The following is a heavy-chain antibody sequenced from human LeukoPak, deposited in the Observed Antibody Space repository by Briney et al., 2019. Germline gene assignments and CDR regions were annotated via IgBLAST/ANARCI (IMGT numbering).Heavy chain of an antibody. CDR3: ATRSGSPDGGFDP. D-gene: IGHD1-26*01. Sequence: ASVKVSCKVSGYTLTELSMHWVRQAPGKGLEWMGGFDPEDGETLYAQKFQGRVTMTENTSTDTAYMELSSLRSEDTAVYYCATRSGSPDGGFDPWAREPWSPSPQ. CDR1: GYTLTELS. J-gene: IGHJ5*02. CDR2: FDPEDGET. V-gene: IGHV1-24*01.